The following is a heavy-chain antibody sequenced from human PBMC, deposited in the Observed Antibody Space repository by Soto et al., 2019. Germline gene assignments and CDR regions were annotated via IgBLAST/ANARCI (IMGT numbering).Heavy chain of an antibody. J-gene: IGHJ4*02. CDR3: ARGTSSTYSYSAY. CDR2: ITSDENTK. V-gene: IGHV3-30-3*01. Sequence: QVQLVESGGGVVQPGTSLRLSCAASGFTFSSYAMHWVRQAPGKGLEWVAAITSDENTKYYADSVKGRFTVSRDNSQNTVFLQMDSLRTEDTAVYYCARGTSSTYSYSAYWGQGTLVTVSS. CDR1: GFTFSSYA. D-gene: IGHD2-2*01.